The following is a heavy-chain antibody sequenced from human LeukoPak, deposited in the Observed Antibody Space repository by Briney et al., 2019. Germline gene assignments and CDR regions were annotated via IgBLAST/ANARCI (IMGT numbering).Heavy chain of an antibody. CDR1: GFTFSTYG. J-gene: IGHJ3*02. V-gene: IGHV3-53*01. CDR2: IYSGGTT. CDR3: AVLLKTYYYGSGDDI. Sequence: GGSLRLSCAASGFTFSTYGMHWVRQAPGKGLEWVSVIYSGGTTYYADSVKGRFTISRDNSKNTLYLQMNSLRDEDTAVYYCAVLLKTYYYGSGDDIWGQGTMVTVSS. D-gene: IGHD3-10*01.